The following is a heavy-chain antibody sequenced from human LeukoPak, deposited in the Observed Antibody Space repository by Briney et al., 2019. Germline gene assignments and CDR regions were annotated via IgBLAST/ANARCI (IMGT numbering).Heavy chain of an antibody. J-gene: IGHJ4*02. D-gene: IGHD3-22*01. CDR3: ARDRDYYDSSGYFRFDY. V-gene: IGHV3-30*01. Sequence: GGSLRLSCAASGFTFSSYAMHWVRQAPGKGLEWVAVISYDGSNKYYADSVKGRFTISRDNSKNTLYVQMNSLRAEDTAVYYCARDRDYYDSSGYFRFDYWGQGTLVTVSS. CDR2: ISYDGSNK. CDR1: GFTFSSYA.